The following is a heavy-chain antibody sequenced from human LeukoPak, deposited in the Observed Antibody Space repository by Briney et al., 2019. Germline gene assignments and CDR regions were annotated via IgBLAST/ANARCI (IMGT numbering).Heavy chain of an antibody. Sequence: PGGSLRLSCAASGFTFSSYSMNWVRQAPGKGLEWVSSTSSSSSYIYYADSVKGRFTISRDNATNSLYLQMNSLRAEDTAVYYCARVPPRSGYDHSVDYWGQGTLVTVSS. V-gene: IGHV3-21*01. CDR2: TSSSSSYI. CDR1: GFTFSSYS. D-gene: IGHD5-12*01. J-gene: IGHJ4*02. CDR3: ARVPPRSGYDHSVDY.